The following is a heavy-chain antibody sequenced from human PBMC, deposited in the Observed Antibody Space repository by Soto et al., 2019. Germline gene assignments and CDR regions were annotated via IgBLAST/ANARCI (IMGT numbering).Heavy chain of an antibody. Sequence: QVQLVESGGGVVQPGRSLRLSCAASGFTFGSYGMHWVRQAPGKGRKWVALISSDGSNKYYADSVKGRFTISRDNSKNTLYLQMNSLRAEDTAVYYCAKDLAIAAGLFYYWGQGTLVTVSS. J-gene: IGHJ4*02. D-gene: IGHD6-13*01. V-gene: IGHV3-30*18. CDR2: ISSDGSNK. CDR3: AKDLAIAAGLFYY. CDR1: GFTFGSYG.